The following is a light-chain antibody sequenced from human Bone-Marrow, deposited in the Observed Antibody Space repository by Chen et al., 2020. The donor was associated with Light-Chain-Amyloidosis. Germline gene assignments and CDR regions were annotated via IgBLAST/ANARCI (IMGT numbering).Light chain of an antibody. Sequence: IVLTQSPAPLSLSPGERAILSCRASQSVGTYLAWYQQKPGQAPRLLIYDASHRATGIPARFSGSGSETDFTLTLSSLEPEDFAVYYCQQRSNWPPSITVGQGTRLEMK. V-gene: IGKV3-11*01. J-gene: IGKJ5*01. CDR1: QSVGTY. CDR3: QQRSNWPPSIT. CDR2: DAS.